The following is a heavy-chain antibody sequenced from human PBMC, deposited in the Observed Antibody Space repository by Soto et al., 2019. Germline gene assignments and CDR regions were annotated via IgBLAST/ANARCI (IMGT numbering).Heavy chain of an antibody. CDR1: GFIFSNYA. CDR2: ISYDGNTQ. V-gene: IGHV3-30-3*01. J-gene: IGHJ4*02. D-gene: IGHD1-26*01. Sequence: QVQLVESGGGVVQPGGSLRVSCAASGFIFSNYAMQWVRQAPGEGLEWMAAISYDGNTQYYADSVRGRFTISRDNSKNTVYVQMISLRAEDTAVYYCARDLKGDTKLDYWGQGTLVTVSS. CDR3: ARDLKGDTKLDY.